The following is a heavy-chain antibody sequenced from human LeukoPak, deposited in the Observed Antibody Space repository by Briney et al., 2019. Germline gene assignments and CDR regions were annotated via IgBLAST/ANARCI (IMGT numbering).Heavy chain of an antibody. CDR1: GFTFSSYA. J-gene: IGHJ4*02. Sequence: GGSLRLSCAASGFTFSSYAMSWVRQAPGKGLEWVSAISDSGGSTYYADSGKGRFTISRDNSKNTLYLQMNSLRAEDTALYYCAKRFCSSSGCSLFDYWGQGTLVTVSS. D-gene: IGHD2-2*01. V-gene: IGHV3-23*01. CDR3: AKRFCSSSGCSLFDY. CDR2: ISDSGGST.